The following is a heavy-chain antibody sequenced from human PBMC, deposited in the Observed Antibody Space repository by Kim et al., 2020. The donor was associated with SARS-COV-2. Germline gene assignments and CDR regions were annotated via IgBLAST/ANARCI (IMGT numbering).Heavy chain of an antibody. CDR2: ISWNSGSI. CDR1: GFTFDDYA. J-gene: IGHJ1*01. V-gene: IGHV3-9*01. CDR3: ASLGESQLLPY. Sequence: GGSPRLSCAASGFTFDDYAMHWVRQAPGKGLEWVSGISWNSGSIGYADSVKGRFTISRDNAKNSLYLQMISLRAEDTALYYCASLGESQLLPYWDQGTL. D-gene: IGHD3-16*01.